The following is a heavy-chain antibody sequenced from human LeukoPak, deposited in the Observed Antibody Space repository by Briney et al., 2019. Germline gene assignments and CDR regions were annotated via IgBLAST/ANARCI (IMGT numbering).Heavy chain of an antibody. CDR2: IKADGSST. Sequence: TGGSLRLSCAASGFTFSNFWMHWVRQVPGKGLVWVSRIKADGSSTTYADSVKGRFTISRDNAKNSLYLQMNSLRAGDTAVYYCARTHSGYPRDAFDIWGQGTMVTVSS. V-gene: IGHV3-74*01. D-gene: IGHD3-22*01. J-gene: IGHJ3*02. CDR3: ARTHSGYPRDAFDI. CDR1: GFTFSNFW.